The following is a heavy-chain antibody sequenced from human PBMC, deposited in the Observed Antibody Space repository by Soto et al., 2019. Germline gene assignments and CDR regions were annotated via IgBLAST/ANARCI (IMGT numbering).Heavy chain of an antibody. CDR3: ARADVGNIAAAPLDYYYYGMDV. D-gene: IGHD6-13*01. J-gene: IGHJ6*02. CDR2: IIPIFGTA. V-gene: IGHV1-69*13. CDR1: GGTFSSYA. Sequence: GASVKVSCKASGGTFSSYAISWVRQAPGQGLEWMGGIIPIFGTANYAQKFQGRVTITADESTSTAYMELSSLRSEDTAVYYCARADVGNIAAAPLDYYYYGMDVWGQGTTVTV.